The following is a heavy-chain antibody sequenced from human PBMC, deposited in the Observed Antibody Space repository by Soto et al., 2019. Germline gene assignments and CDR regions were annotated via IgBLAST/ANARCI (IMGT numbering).Heavy chain of an antibody. CDR1: GYRFETYA. D-gene: IGHD3-3*01. Sequence: ASVKVYCKSSGYRFETYALSWVRQAPGQGLEWMGWISAYNVDTYYAQKFQDRVTMTKDTSTGTAYMELRSLRSDDTAVYYCARGHGVIIGAMDVWGQGTTVTVSS. CDR3: ARGHGVIIGAMDV. CDR2: ISAYNVDT. V-gene: IGHV1-18*01. J-gene: IGHJ6*02.